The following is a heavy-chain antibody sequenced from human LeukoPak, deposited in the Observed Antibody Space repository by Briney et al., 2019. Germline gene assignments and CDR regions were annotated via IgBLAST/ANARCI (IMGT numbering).Heavy chain of an antibody. Sequence: SETLSLTCAVYGGSFSGYYWSWIRQPPGKGLEWIGEINHSGSTNYNPSLKSRVTISVDTSKNQFSLKLSSVTAADTAVYYCAVQGAPLTYFDYWGEGTLVTVSS. CDR3: AVQGAPLTYFDY. CDR2: INHSGST. J-gene: IGHJ4*02. D-gene: IGHD1-26*01. V-gene: IGHV4-34*01. CDR1: GGSFSGYY.